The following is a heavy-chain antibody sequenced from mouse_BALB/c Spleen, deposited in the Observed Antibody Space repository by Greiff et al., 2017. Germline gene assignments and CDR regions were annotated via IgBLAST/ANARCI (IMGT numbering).Heavy chain of an antibody. D-gene: IGHD1-2*01. CDR2: INPSNGGT. CDR1: GYTFTSYY. CDR3: TRYHYYGYNYAMDY. Sequence: QVQLKQSGAELVKPGASVKLSCKASGYTFTSYYMYWVKQRPGQGLEWIGEINPSNGGTNFNEKFKSKATLTVDKSSSTAYMQLSSLTSEDSAVYYCTRYHYYGYNYAMDYWGQGTSVTVSS. V-gene: IGHV1S81*02. J-gene: IGHJ4*01.